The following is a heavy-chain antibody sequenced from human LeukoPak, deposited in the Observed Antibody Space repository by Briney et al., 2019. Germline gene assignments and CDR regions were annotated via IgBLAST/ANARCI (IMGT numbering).Heavy chain of an antibody. V-gene: IGHV3-23*01. D-gene: IGHD6-19*01. CDR1: GFTFSSYA. Sequence: PGGSLRLSCAASGFTFSSYAMSWVRQAPGKGLEWVSAISGSGGSTYNADSVKGRFTISRDNSKNTLYLQMNSLRAEDTAVYYCAKGVYSSGWYYFDYWGQGTLVTVSS. J-gene: IGHJ4*02. CDR3: AKGVYSSGWYYFDY. CDR2: ISGSGGST.